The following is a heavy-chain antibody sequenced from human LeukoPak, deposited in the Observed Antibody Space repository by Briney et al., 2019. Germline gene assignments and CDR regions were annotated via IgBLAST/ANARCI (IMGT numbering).Heavy chain of an antibody. V-gene: IGHV1-2*02. D-gene: IGHD3-10*01. J-gene: IGHJ4*02. Sequence: ASVKVSCKASGNTFTNYYMHWVRQAPGQGLEWMGWINPNSGGTNYAQKFQGRVTMTRDTSISTAYMELSRLRSDDTAVYYCAKERGYYGSEGHHDYWGQGTLVTVSS. CDR2: INPNSGGT. CDR3: AKERGYYGSEGHHDY. CDR1: GNTFTNYY.